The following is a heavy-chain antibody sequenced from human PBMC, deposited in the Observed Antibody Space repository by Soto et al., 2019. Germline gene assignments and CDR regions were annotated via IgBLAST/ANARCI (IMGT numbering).Heavy chain of an antibody. CDR3: ARWDGYGPSGYH. Sequence: GGSLRLSCAASGFTFSSYAMHWVRQAPGKGLEWVAVIPYDGSNKYYADSVKGRFTISRDNSKNTLYLQMNSLRAEDTAVYYCARWDGYGPSGYHSGQGTLVTVSS. CDR1: GFTFSSYA. CDR2: IPYDGSNK. V-gene: IGHV3-30-3*01. D-gene: IGHD3-22*01. J-gene: IGHJ4*02.